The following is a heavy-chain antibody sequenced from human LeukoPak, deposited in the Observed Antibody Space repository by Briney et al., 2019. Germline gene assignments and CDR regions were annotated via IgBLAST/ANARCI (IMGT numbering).Heavy chain of an antibody. Sequence: SETLSLTCTVSGGSISSGGYYWSWIRQHPGKGLEWIGYIYYSGSTYYNPSLKSRVTISVDTSKNQFSLKLSSVTAADTAVYYCARAGGFFSPLGYWGQGTLVTVSS. V-gene: IGHV4-31*03. J-gene: IGHJ4*02. CDR1: GGSISSGGYY. D-gene: IGHD3-16*01. CDR2: IYYSGST. CDR3: ARAGGFFSPLGY.